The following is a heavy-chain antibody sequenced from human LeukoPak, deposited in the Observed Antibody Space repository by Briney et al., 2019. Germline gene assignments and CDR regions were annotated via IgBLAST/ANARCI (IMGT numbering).Heavy chain of an antibody. J-gene: IGHJ4*02. Sequence: KPSETLSLTCAVSGYSISSGYYWGWIRPPPGKGLEWIGSIYHSGSTYYNPSLKSRVTISVDTSKNQFSLKLSSVTAADTAVYYCARVRRGLFSSSWYPEYYFDYWGQGTLVTVSS. CDR3: ARVRRGLFSSSWYPEYYFDY. CDR1: GYSISSGYY. CDR2: IYHSGST. V-gene: IGHV4-38-2*01. D-gene: IGHD6-13*01.